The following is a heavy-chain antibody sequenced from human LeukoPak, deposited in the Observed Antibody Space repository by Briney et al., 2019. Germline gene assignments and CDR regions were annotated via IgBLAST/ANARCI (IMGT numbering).Heavy chain of an antibody. CDR1: GGTFSNYA. V-gene: IGHV1-46*01. J-gene: IGHJ4*02. CDR3: ARAGEVAYCGGDCYSTGY. D-gene: IGHD2-21*02. Sequence: GASVKVSCKASGGTFSNYAISWVRQAPGQGLEWMGIINPSGGSTSYAQKFQGRVTMTRDTSTSTVYMELSSLRSEDTAVYYCARAGEVAYCGGDCYSTGYWGQGTLVTVSS. CDR2: INPSGGST.